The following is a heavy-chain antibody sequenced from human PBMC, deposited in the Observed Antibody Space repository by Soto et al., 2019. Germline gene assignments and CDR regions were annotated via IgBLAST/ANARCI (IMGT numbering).Heavy chain of an antibody. CDR2: IYYSGST. CDR1: GSSISSGGYY. J-gene: IGHJ4*02. CDR3: AREKDPKRWLQSIDY. Sequence: SEPLSLTCTVSGSSISSGGYYCICIRQHPGKGLEWIGYIYYSGSTYYNPSLKSRVTISVDTSKNQFSLKLSSVTAADTAVYYCAREKDPKRWLQSIDYWGQGTLVTVS. D-gene: IGHD5-12*01. V-gene: IGHV4-31*03.